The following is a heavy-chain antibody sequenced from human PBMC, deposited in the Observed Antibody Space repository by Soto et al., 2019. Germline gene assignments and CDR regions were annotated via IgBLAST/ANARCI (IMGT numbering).Heavy chain of an antibody. D-gene: IGHD1-1*01. V-gene: IGHV4-4*07. Sequence: SETLSLTCTVSGDSISGFYWSWIRRSAGKGLEWIGRIYATGTTDYNPSLKSRVMMSVDTSKKQFSLKLRSVTAADTAVYYCVRDGTKTLRAWFDPWGQGISVTDSS. J-gene: IGHJ5*02. CDR3: VRDGTKTLRAWFDP. CDR2: IYATGTT. CDR1: GDSISGFY.